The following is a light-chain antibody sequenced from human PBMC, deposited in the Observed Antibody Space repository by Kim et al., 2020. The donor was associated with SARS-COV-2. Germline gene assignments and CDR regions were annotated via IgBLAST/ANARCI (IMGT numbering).Light chain of an antibody. V-gene: IGKV4-1*01. Sequence: DIVMTQSPDSLAVSLGERATINCKASQSVLYGSNNQNYLGWYQQKARQPPKLLIYWASNRESGVPDRFSGSGSGTDFTLTISSLQAEDVAVYYCQQYYSRPLTFGGGTKVDIK. CDR2: WAS. CDR1: QSVLYGSNNQNY. CDR3: QQYYSRPLT. J-gene: IGKJ4*01.